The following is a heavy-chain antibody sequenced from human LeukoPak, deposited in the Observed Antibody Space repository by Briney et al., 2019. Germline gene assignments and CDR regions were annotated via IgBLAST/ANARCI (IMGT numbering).Heavy chain of an antibody. J-gene: IGHJ4*02. CDR1: GLAFKNFA. D-gene: IGHD6-19*01. V-gene: IGHV3-23*01. CDR2: TSGDEDST. CDR3: TIDLMTGFSSGWRFGY. Sequence: PGGSLRLSCAASGLAFKNFAMSWVHQAPGKGLEWLAVTSGDEDSTHYADSVRGHFVISTDNSKNTLFLHMNSLRAEDTAVYYCTIDLMTGFSSGWRFGYWGQGTLVTVSS.